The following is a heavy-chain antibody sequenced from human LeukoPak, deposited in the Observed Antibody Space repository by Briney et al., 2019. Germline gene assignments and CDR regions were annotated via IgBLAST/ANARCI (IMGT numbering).Heavy chain of an antibody. V-gene: IGHV3-23*01. Sequence: KAGGSLRLSCEASGFTFSSNAMSWVRQAPGKGLEWVSTLSGGGDSTYYADSVKGRFTISRDNSKNTLYLQMNSLRAEDTAVYYCTKRPFSGYFDYWGQGTLVTVSS. CDR3: TKRPFSGYFDY. CDR2: LSGGGDST. D-gene: IGHD6-25*01. CDR1: GFTFSSNA. J-gene: IGHJ4*02.